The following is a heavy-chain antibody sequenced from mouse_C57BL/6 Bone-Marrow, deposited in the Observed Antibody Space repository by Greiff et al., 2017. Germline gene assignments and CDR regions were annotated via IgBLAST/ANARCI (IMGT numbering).Heavy chain of an antibody. V-gene: IGHV1-85*01. J-gene: IGHJ3*01. CDR2: IYPRDGST. D-gene: IGHD1-1*01. CDR3: ARSRDYYGSSYAWFAY. CDR1: GYTFTSYD. Sequence: VKVVESGPELVKPGASVKLSCKASGYTFTSYDINWVKQRPGQGLEWIGWIYPRDGSTKYNEKFKGKATLTVDTSSSTAYMELHSLTSEDSAVYFCARSRDYYGSSYAWFAYWGQGTLGTVSA.